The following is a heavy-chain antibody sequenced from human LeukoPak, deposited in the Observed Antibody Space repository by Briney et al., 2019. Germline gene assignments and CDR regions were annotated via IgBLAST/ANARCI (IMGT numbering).Heavy chain of an antibody. J-gene: IGHJ3*02. CDR1: GFTFSSYA. D-gene: IGHD3-16*01. Sequence: GGSLRLSCAASGFTFSSYAMSWVRQAPGKGLEWVSIISYTGDSTNYADSVKGRFTISRDNAKNSLYLQMNSLRAEDTAVYYCARGLTFGGVTLFDIWGQGTMVTVSS. CDR2: ISYTGDST. CDR3: ARGLTFGGVTLFDI. V-gene: IGHV3-23*01.